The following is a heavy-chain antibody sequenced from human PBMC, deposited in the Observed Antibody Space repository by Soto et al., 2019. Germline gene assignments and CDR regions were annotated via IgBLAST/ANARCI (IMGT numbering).Heavy chain of an antibody. D-gene: IGHD2-2*01. Sequence: GASVTVSCKASGYTFTGYYMHWVRQAPGQGLEWMGWINLNRGGTKYAQKFQGRATMTRDTSISTAYMELSRLRSDDTAVYYCASDLSALSNYWGQGTLVTVSS. CDR2: INLNRGGT. CDR1: GYTFTGYY. V-gene: IGHV1-2*02. CDR3: ASDLSALSNY. J-gene: IGHJ4*02.